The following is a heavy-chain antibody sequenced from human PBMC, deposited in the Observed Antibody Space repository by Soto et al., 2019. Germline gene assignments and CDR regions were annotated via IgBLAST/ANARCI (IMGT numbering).Heavy chain of an antibody. CDR2: LYDVDGT. CDR1: GLTVSGKKY. D-gene: IGHD1-1*01. J-gene: IGHJ3*01. V-gene: IGHV3-53*01. Sequence: DVQLVESGEGLIQPGESLRLSCAAFGLTVSGKKYVAWVRQAPGKGLEWVSALYDVDGTYYADSVKGRFTTTRDSSKTTVYLQMNGLRPDDTAVYYCASWHEPEHAYDVWGQGTTVTVSS. CDR3: ASWHEPEHAYDV.